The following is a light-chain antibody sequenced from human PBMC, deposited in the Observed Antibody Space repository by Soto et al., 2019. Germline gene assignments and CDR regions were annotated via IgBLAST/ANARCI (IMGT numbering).Light chain of an antibody. CDR2: SAS. J-gene: IGKJ1*01. Sequence: DIQMTQSPSSLSASVGDRVTITCRASQSIRNDLGCYKRKPGKTPKRLIYSASSLQNGVPSSFSGSGSGTDFSLTIGALALKDFETYYGVHYNSYACTYGQGTEVEIK. CDR1: QSIRND. V-gene: IGKV1-17*01. CDR3: VHYNSYACT.